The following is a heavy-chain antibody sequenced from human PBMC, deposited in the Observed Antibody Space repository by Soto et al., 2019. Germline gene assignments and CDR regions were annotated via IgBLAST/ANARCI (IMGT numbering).Heavy chain of an antibody. CDR2: INHSGST. D-gene: IGHD3-3*01. CDR3: ARMHLVLEWLLYFDY. J-gene: IGHJ4*02. Sequence: SETLSLTCAVYGGPFSGYYWSWIRQPPGKGLEWIGEINHSGSTNYNPSLKSRVTISVGTSKNQFSLKLSSVTAADTAVYYCARMHLVLEWLLYFDYWGQGTLVTVSS. CDR1: GGPFSGYY. V-gene: IGHV4-34*01.